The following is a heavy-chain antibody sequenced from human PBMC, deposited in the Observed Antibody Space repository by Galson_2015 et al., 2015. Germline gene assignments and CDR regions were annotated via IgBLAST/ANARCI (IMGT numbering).Heavy chain of an antibody. CDR1: GFTFSNDW. CDR2: IKSKADGGTT. V-gene: IGHV3-15*01. Sequence: SLRLSCAASGFTFSNDWMSWVRQAPGKGLEWVGRIKSKADGGTTYYTVTVKGRFIISRDDSKNTLYLKMHGLKTEDTAVYYCTTDSRYEDDNSGDYYHFGYWGQCTRVTVSS. J-gene: IGHJ4*02. D-gene: IGHD3-22*01. CDR3: TTDSRYEDDNSGDYYHFGY.